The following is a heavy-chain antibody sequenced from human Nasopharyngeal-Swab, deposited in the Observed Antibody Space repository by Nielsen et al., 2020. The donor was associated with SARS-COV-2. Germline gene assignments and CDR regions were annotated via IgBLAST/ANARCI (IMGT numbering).Heavy chain of an antibody. CDR2: FSYDGSKR. CDR3: AKDHFYDSGSYDRLYFDF. D-gene: IGHD3-10*01. J-gene: IGHJ4*02. V-gene: IGHV3-30*18. Sequence: GESLKISCAAFGFTLSDYAMHWVRQAPGKGLEWVALFSYDGSKRYFADSMKGRFSISRDNIKKILYLQMKGLRADETAVYYCAKDHFYDSGSYDRLYFDFWGQGTLVTVSS. CDR1: GFTLSDYA.